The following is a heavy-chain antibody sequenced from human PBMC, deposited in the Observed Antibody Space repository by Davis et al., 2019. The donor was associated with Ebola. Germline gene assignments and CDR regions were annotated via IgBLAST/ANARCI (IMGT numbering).Heavy chain of an antibody. D-gene: IGHD4-17*01. CDR1: GYTFTSYA. V-gene: IGHV1-3*01. J-gene: IGHJ4*02. CDR2: INAGNGNT. CDR3: ARDGGDYANYYFDY. Sequence: ASVKVSCKASGYTFTSYAMHWVRQAPGQRLEWMGWINAGNGNTKYSQKFQGRVTIARDTSASTAYMELSSLRSEDTAVYYCARDGGDYANYYFDYWGQGTLVTVSS.